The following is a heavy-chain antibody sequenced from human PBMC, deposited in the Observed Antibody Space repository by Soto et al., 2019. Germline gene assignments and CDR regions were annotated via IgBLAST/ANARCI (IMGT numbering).Heavy chain of an antibody. Sequence: SQNLCHPNTGSGGSPSPGSYLLCRIRQPPRKGLEWIGSIYYSGYTYYNPSLKSRVTISVDTSKNQFSLKLSSVTAADTAVYYCARHNLPLYVGYYDVLDVSGQRTTVIVS. CDR2: IYYSGYT. V-gene: IGHV4-39*01. CDR3: ARHNLPLYVGYYDVLDV. J-gene: IGHJ6*02. CDR1: GGSPSPGSYL. D-gene: IGHD3-16*01.